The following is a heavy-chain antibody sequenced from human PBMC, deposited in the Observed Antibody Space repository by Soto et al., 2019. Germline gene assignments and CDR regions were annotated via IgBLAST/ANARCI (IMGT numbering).Heavy chain of an antibody. Sequence: EVQLLESGGGLVQPGGSLRLCCAASGFTFSSYAMSWVRQAPGKGLEWVSVISGSGDSTYYEDSVRGRFTISRDNSKNTLYLQMNSLRAEDTAVYYCAKERDGAAAGPTKFYGMDVWGQGTTVTVSS. J-gene: IGHJ6*02. D-gene: IGHD6-13*01. CDR1: GFTFSSYA. V-gene: IGHV3-23*01. CDR3: AKERDGAAAGPTKFYGMDV. CDR2: ISGSGDST.